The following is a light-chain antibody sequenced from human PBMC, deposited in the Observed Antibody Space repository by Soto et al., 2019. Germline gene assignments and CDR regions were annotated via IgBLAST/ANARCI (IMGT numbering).Light chain of an antibody. CDR3: QNYNSAPFT. J-gene: IGKJ3*01. CDR1: QGIRNH. CDR2: GAT. V-gene: IGKV1-27*01. Sequence: DIPMTQSPSSLSASVGDRVTIACRASQGIRNHLAWYQQKPGKVPKLLIYGATTLQSGVPSRFSGSGSGTDFTLTISSLQPEDVATYYCQNYNSAPFTFGPGTKVDMK.